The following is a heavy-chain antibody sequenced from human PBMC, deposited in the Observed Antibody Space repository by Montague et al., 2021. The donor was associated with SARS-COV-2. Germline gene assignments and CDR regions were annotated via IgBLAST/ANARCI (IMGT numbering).Heavy chain of an antibody. CDR2: PYYRSKWCN. CDR3: TSGREGNYNVMDV. V-gene: IGHV6-1*01. CDR1: GDSVSSNSAT. D-gene: IGHD1-1*01. J-gene: IGHJ6*01. Sequence: CAISGDSVSSNSATWNWVRQSPSRGLEWLGRPYYRSKWCNDYAVSVRGRVTVNPDTSKNQFSLQLNSMTPEDTAIYYCTSGREGNYNVMDVWGPRDHGHRLL.